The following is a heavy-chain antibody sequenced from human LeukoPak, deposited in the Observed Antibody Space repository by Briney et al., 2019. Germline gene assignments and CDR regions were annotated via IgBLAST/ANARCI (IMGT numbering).Heavy chain of an antibody. CDR3: ARDREMATILDY. Sequence: ASVKVSCKASGYTFTSYYMHWVRQAPGQGLEWMGIINPSGGSTSYAQKFQGRVTMTRDTSTSTVYMELSSLRAEDTAVYYCARDREMATILDYWGQGTLGTVSS. CDR2: INPSGGST. CDR1: GYTFTSYY. V-gene: IGHV1-46*01. D-gene: IGHD5-24*01. J-gene: IGHJ4*02.